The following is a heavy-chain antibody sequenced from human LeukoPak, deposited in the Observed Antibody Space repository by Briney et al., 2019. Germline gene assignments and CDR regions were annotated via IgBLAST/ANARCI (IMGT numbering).Heavy chain of an antibody. CDR1: GFTFSSYE. CDR3: ARGEGDFWSGYRGPPSWFDP. D-gene: IGHD3-3*01. CDR2: ISSSGSTI. V-gene: IGHV3-48*03. J-gene: IGHJ5*02. Sequence: GGSLRLSCAASGFTFSSYEMNWVRQAPGKGLEWVSYISSSGSTICYADSVKGRFTISRDNAKNSLYLQMNSLRAEDTAVYYCARGEGDFWSGYRGPPSWFDPWGQGTLVTVSS.